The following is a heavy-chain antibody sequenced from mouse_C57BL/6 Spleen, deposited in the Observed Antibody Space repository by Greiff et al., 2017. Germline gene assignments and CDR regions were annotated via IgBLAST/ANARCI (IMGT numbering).Heavy chain of an antibody. CDR1: GYTFTSYW. D-gene: IGHD1-1*01. CDR3: ARSPLYYYGSSYGGFDY. Sequence: VQLQQPGAELVMPGASVKLSCKASGYTFTSYWMHWVKQRPGQGLEWIGEIDPSDSYTNYNQKFKGKSTLTVDKSSSTAYMRLSSLTSEDSAVYYCARSPLYYYGSSYGGFDYWGQGTTLTVSS. V-gene: IGHV1-69*01. J-gene: IGHJ2*01. CDR2: IDPSDSYT.